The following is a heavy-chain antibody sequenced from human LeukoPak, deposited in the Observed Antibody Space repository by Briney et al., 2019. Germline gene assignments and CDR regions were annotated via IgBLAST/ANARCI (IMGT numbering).Heavy chain of an antibody. CDR3: ARSPGRYGGNSAKVY. J-gene: IGHJ4*02. CDR1: GYTFTSYG. Sequence: ALVKVSCKASGYTFTSYGISWVRQAPGQGLEWMGWISAYNGNTNYAQKLQGRVTMTTDTSTSTAYMELRSLRSDDTAVYYCARSPGRYGGNSAKVYWGQGTLVTVSS. D-gene: IGHD4-23*01. CDR2: ISAYNGNT. V-gene: IGHV1-18*01.